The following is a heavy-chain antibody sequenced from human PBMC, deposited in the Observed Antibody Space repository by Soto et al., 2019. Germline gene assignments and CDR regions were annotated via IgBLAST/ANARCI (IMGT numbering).Heavy chain of an antibody. CDR2: VIPIFGTA. J-gene: IGHJ4*02. CDR3: ARGQGYDSSGYYYGYFDY. D-gene: IGHD3-22*01. V-gene: IGHV1-69*13. CDR1: GGTFSSYA. Sequence: SVKVSCKASGGTFSSYAISWVRQAPGQGLEWMGGVIPIFGTANYAQKFQGRVTITADESTSTAYMELSSLRSEDTAVYYCARGQGYDSSGYYYGYFDYWGQGTLVTVSS.